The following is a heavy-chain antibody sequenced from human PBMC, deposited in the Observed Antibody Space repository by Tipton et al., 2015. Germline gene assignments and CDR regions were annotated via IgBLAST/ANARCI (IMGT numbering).Heavy chain of an antibody. CDR1: GDSISNSHNF. J-gene: IGHJ4*02. CDR3: ARVFGLDEISGYYLNY. Sequence: TLSLTCNVSGDSISNSHNFWSWIRQSPGKGLEWIGSVVYRGGTYYSPLLKSRVTISIDAAQNHISLKMTSVTAADTAVYYCARVFGLDEISGYYLNYWGRGNLVTASS. V-gene: IGHV4-39*02. CDR2: VVYRGGT. D-gene: IGHD3-22*01.